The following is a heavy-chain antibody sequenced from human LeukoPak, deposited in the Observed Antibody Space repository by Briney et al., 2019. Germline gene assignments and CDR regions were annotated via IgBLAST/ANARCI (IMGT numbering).Heavy chain of an antibody. V-gene: IGHV1-69*13. Sequence: SGNGSCKASGGTFSSYAISWVRQAPGQGLEWMGGSIPIFGTANYAQKFQGRVTITADESTRTAYMELTSLRSEYTAVYDCARSFPSGELYDWGQGTLVTVSS. D-gene: IGHD3-10*01. CDR3: ARSFPSGELYD. CDR1: GGTFSSYA. CDR2: SIPIFGTA. J-gene: IGHJ4*02.